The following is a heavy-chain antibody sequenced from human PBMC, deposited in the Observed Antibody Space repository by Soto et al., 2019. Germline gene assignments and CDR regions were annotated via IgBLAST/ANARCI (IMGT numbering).Heavy chain of an antibody. Sequence: SETLSLTCTVSGGSISSGDYYWSWIRQPPGKGLEWIGYIYYSGSTYYNPSLKNRVTKSVDTSKKQFSLKLSSVTAADTAVFYCSRATIVLVPAAMVSHWFDPWGQGTLVTVS. D-gene: IGHD2-2*01. J-gene: IGHJ5*02. CDR2: IYYSGST. CDR1: GGSISSGDYY. CDR3: SRATIVLVPAAMVSHWFDP. V-gene: IGHV4-30-4*01.